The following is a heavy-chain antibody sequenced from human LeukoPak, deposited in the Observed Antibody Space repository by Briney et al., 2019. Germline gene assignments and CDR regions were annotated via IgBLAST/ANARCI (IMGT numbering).Heavy chain of an antibody. D-gene: IGHD4-17*01. CDR2: ISSSGSTI. J-gene: IGHJ4*02. V-gene: IGHV3-48*04. CDR3: ARDWDYDDYGDDHTGY. Sequence: PGGSLRLSCAASGFTFSNYWMTWVRQAPGKGLEWVSYISSSGSTIYYADSVKGRFTISRDNAKNSLYLQMNSLRAEDTAVYYCARDWDYDDYGDDHTGYWGQGTLVTVSS. CDR1: GFTFSNYW.